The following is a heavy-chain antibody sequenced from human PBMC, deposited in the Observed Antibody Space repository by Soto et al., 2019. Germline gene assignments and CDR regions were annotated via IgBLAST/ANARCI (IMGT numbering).Heavy chain of an antibody. CDR1: GFSFSNYA. J-gene: IGHJ4*02. CDR3: AKVVKMATVRGYFDY. CDR2: ISHDGRNK. D-gene: IGHD4-4*01. Sequence: GGSLRLSCAASGFSFSNYAIHWVRQVAGKGLGWVAVISHDGRNKYYADSVKGRFTISRDNAKNTLYLQMNSLRDEDTAVYYCAKVVKMATVRGYFDYWGQGTLVTVSS. V-gene: IGHV3-30*18.